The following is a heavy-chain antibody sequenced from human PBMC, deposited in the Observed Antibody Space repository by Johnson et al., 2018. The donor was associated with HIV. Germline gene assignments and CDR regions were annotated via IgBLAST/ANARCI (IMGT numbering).Heavy chain of an antibody. CDR3: ASSFTANI. Sequence: VQLVESGGGLVQPGGSLRLSCAASGFTVSSNYMSWVRQAPGKGLEWVSGINWNGGSTTYADSVKGRFTISRDNAKNTLYLQMNSLRVEDTAVYYCASSFTANIWGQGTMVSVSS. CDR1: GFTVSSNY. V-gene: IGHV3-74*02. J-gene: IGHJ3*02. CDR2: INWNGGST. D-gene: IGHD5-18*01.